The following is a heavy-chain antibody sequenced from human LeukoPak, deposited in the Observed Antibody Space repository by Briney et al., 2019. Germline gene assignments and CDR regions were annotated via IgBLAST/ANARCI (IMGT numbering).Heavy chain of an antibody. J-gene: IGHJ5*02. Sequence: SQTLSLTFAICGDSVSINSAAWNWLRQSPSRGLEWLERTYYRSKWYNDYAVSVKSRITINPDTSNNQFSLQLNYVTPEDTAVYYCARVFGNCSSTSCPNWFDGWGQGTLVTASS. D-gene: IGHD2-2*01. CDR1: GDSVSINSAA. V-gene: IGHV6-1*01. CDR2: TYYRSKWYN. CDR3: ARVFGNCSSTSCPNWFDG.